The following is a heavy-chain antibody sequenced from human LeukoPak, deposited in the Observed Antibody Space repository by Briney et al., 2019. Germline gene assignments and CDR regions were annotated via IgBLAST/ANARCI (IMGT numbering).Heavy chain of an antibody. CDR3: ARDMRYCSSTSCYSPIDY. CDR2: INHSGST. V-gene: IGHV4-34*01. Sequence: SETLSLTCAVYGGSFSGYYWSWIRQPPGKGLEWIGEINHSGSTNYNPFLKSRVTISVDTSKNQFSLKLSSVTAADTAVYYCARDMRYCSSTSCYSPIDYWGQGTLVTVSS. D-gene: IGHD2-2*01. CDR1: GGSFSGYY. J-gene: IGHJ4*02.